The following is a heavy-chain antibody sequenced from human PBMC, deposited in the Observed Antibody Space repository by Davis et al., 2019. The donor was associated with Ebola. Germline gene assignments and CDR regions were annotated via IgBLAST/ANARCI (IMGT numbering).Heavy chain of an antibody. CDR1: GFTSEDKA. V-gene: IGHV3-9*02. CDR2: ILWKSDRI. Sequence: PGGSLRLSCAASGFTSEDKAMHWVRQPPGKGLEWVGGILWKSDRIDYAASVKGRFTISRDNAQNYLYLQMNSLRPEDTALYYCAKDITNGGLDVWGQGTTVTVS. D-gene: IGHD2-8*01. CDR3: AKDITNGGLDV. J-gene: IGHJ6*02.